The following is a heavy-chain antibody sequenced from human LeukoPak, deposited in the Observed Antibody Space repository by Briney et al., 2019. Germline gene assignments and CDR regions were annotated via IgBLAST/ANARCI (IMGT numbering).Heavy chain of an antibody. V-gene: IGHV4-61*01. CDR1: GGSVSSGSYY. D-gene: IGHD3-16*01. CDR3: ARHRGGYADAFDI. CDR2: IYYSGST. J-gene: IGHJ3*02. Sequence: PSETLSLTCSVSGGSVSSGSYYWSWIRQPPGKGLGWIGYIYYSGSTNYNPSLKSRVTISVDTSKNQFSLKLSSVTAADTAVYYCARHRGGYADAFDIWGQGTMVTVSS.